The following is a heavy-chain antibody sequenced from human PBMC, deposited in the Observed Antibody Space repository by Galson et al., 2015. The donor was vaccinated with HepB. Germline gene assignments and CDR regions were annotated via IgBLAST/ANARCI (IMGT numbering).Heavy chain of an antibody. J-gene: IGHJ6*02. CDR3: AREYCSNAVCGYYGLDV. V-gene: IGHV1-69*10. D-gene: IGHD2-8*01. CDR1: GDTFSNYA. Sequence: SVKVSCKASGDTFSNYAISWMRQAPGQGLEWMGGITPVFDMAKYAQMVQGRVTITADKSTNTVYMELTGLRSEDTAVYFCAREYCSNAVCGYYGLDVWGQGSPVTVSS. CDR2: ITPVFDMA.